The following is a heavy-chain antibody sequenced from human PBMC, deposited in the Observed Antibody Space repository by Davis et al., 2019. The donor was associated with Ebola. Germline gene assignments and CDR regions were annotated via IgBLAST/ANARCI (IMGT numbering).Heavy chain of an antibody. CDR1: GGSFSGYY. Sequence: MPGGSLRLSCAVYGGSFSGYYWSWIRQPPGKGLEWIGEINHSGSTNYNPSPKSRVTISVDTSKNQFSLKLSSVTAADTAVYYCARAGGIVVVPAAIKSYYGMDVWGQGTTVTVSS. J-gene: IGHJ6*02. D-gene: IGHD2-2*02. CDR3: ARAGGIVVVPAAIKSYYGMDV. CDR2: INHSGST. V-gene: IGHV4-34*01.